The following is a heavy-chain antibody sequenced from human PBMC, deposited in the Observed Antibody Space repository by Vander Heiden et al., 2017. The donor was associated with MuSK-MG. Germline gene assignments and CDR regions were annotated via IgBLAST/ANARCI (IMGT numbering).Heavy chain of an antibody. V-gene: IGHV1-46*03. J-gene: IGHJ4*02. CDR3: ARDFGLSGSYYNY. CDR2: INPNGGST. D-gene: IGHD3-10*01. Sequence: QVQLVQSGAEGKKPGAPVKVSCKASGYSFTNFYMHWMRQAPGQGLEWMAIINPNGGSTTYAQKFQGRVTVTRDTSTSTVYMELSSLRSEDTAVYYCARDFGLSGSYYNYWGQGTLVTVSS. CDR1: GYSFTNFY.